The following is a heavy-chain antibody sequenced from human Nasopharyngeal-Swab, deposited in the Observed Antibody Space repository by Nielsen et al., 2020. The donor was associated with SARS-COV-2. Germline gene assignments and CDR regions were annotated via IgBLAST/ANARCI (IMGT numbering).Heavy chain of an antibody. CDR3: ARVEMATMGGQLAYYFDY. V-gene: IGHV1-69*06. J-gene: IGHJ4*02. CDR2: IIPIFGTA. D-gene: IGHD5-24*01. CDR1: GGTFSSYA. Sequence: SVKVSCKASGGTFSSYAISWVRQAPGQGLEWMGGIIPIFGTANYAQKFQGRVTITADKSTSTAYMELSSLRSEDTAVYYCARVEMATMGGQLAYYFDYWCQGTLVTFSS.